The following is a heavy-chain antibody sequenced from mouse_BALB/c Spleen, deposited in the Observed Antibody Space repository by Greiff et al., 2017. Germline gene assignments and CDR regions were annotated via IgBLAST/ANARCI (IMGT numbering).Heavy chain of an antibody. CDR3: ARHGGGNSFAY. CDR2: INSNGGST. V-gene: IGHV5-6-2*01. D-gene: IGHD2-1*01. Sequence: EVQRVESGGGLVKLGGSLKLSCAASGFTFSSYYMSWVRQTPEKRLELVAAINSNGGSTYYPDTVKGRFTISRDNAKNTLYLQMSSLKSEDTALYYCARHGGGNSFAYWGQGTLVTVSA. CDR1: GFTFSSYY. J-gene: IGHJ3*01.